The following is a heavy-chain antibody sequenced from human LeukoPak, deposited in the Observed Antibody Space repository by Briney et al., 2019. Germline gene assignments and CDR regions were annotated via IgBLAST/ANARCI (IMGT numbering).Heavy chain of an antibody. CDR3: ARGRDYYDSSGYYPDAFDI. CDR1: GGSISSYY. Sequence: SETLSLTCTVSGGSISSYYWSWIRRPPGKGLEWIGYIYYSGSTNYNPSLKSRVTISVDTSKNQFSLKLSSVTAADTAVYYCARGRDYYDSSGYYPDAFDIWGQGTMVTVSS. CDR2: IYYSGST. J-gene: IGHJ3*02. D-gene: IGHD3-22*01. V-gene: IGHV4-59*01.